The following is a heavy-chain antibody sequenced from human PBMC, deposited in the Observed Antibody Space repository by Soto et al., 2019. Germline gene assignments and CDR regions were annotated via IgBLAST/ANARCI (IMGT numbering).Heavy chain of an antibody. Sequence: QVQLVESGGGVVQPGRSLRLSCAASGFTFSSYGMHWVRQAPGKGLEWVAVIWYDGSNKYYADSVKGRFTISRDNSKNTLYLQISRLRAEDTAVYYCAVTGLGGSGSYYDYWGQGTLVTVSS. D-gene: IGHD3-10*01. CDR2: IWYDGSNK. CDR3: AVTGLGGSGSYYDY. V-gene: IGHV3-33*01. CDR1: GFTFSSYG. J-gene: IGHJ4*02.